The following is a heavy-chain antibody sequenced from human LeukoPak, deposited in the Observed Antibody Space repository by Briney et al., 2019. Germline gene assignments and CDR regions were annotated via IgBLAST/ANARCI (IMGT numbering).Heavy chain of an antibody. CDR3: ARNPVRGVIIGGY. V-gene: IGHV1-2*02. D-gene: IGHD3-10*01. CDR1: GYTFTGYY. Sequence: ASVKVSCKASGYTFTGYYMHWVRQAPGQGLEWMGWINPNSGGTNYAQKFQGRVTMTRDTSVSTAYMELSRLRSDDMAVYYCARNPVRGVIIGGYWGQGTLVTVSS. J-gene: IGHJ4*02. CDR2: INPNSGGT.